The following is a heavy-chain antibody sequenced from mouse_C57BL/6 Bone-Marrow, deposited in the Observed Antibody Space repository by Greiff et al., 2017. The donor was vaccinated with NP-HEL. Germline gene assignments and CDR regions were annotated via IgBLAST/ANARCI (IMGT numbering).Heavy chain of an antibody. J-gene: IGHJ2*01. D-gene: IGHD1-1*01. CDR3: ARRCRAHYYGSSLDY. CDR2: IYPGSGST. V-gene: IGHV1-55*01. Sequence: QVHVKQSGAELVKPGASVKMSCKASGYTFTSYWITWVKQRPGQGLEWIGDIYPGSGSTNYNEKFKSKATLTVDTSSSTAYMQLSSLTSEDSAVYYCARRCRAHYYGSSLDYWGQGTTLTVSS. CDR1: GYTFTSYW.